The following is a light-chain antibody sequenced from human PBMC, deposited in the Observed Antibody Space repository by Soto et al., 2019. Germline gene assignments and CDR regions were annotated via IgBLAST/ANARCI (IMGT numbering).Light chain of an antibody. CDR1: TSDVGGYDF. Sequence: QSALTQPASVSGSPGQSITISCTGTTSDVGGYDFVSWYQQHPGKAPKLIIYEVSNRPSAVSNRFSASKSGNTASLTISGLQAEDEADYFCTSYSSSNNFDVVFGGGTKVTVL. J-gene: IGLJ2*01. V-gene: IGLV2-14*01. CDR3: TSYSSSNNFDVV. CDR2: EVS.